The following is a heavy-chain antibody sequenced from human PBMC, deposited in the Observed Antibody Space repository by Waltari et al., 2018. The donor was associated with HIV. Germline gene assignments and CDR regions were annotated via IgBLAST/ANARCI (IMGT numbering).Heavy chain of an antibody. J-gene: IGHJ4*02. CDR3: VRHGAQYSPGDH. CDR1: GYRFTDYY. Sequence: DVQLQQSAMELKEPGASLRIDCQASGYRFTDYYIPRVRQVADRGLEWMGYIYPPTSLTRYSPAFQGHVTFTVDTSVDTAFVQWTALQASDSAMYYCVRHGAQYSPGDHWGQGTLVTVSS. D-gene: IGHD5-12*01. V-gene: IGHV5-51*01. CDR2: IYPPTSLT.